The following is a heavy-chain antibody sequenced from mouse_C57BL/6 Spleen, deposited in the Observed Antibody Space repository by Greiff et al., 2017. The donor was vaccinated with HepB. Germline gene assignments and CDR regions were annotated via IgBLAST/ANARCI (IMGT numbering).Heavy chain of an antibody. D-gene: IGHD1-1*01. V-gene: IGHV1-82*01. J-gene: IGHJ2*01. CDR1: GYAFSRSW. CDR2: IYPGDGDT. CDR3: ARWDGSSFDY. Sequence: QVQLQQSGPELVKPGASVKISCKASGYAFSRSWMNWVKQRPGKGLEWIGRIYPGDGDTNYNGKFKGKATLTADKSSSTAYMQLSSLTSEDSSVYFCARWDGSSFDYWGQGTTLTVSS.